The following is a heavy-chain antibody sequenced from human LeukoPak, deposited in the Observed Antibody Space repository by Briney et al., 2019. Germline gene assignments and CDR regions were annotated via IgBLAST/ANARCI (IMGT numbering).Heavy chain of an antibody. CDR1: GFTFSSYS. CDR2: ISSSSSYI. V-gene: IGHV3-21*01. CDR3: ARSPTLYNWFDP. J-gene: IGHJ5*02. Sequence: GGSLRLSCAASGFTFSSYSMNWVRQASGKGLEWVSSISSSSSYIDYADSVKGRFTISRDNAKNSLYLQMNSLRAEDTAVYYCARSPTLYNWFDPWGQGTLVTVSS.